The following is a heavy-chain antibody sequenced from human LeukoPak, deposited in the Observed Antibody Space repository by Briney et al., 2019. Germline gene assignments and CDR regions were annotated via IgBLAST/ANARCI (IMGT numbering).Heavy chain of an antibody. J-gene: IGHJ5*02. CDR3: ARESGVMVTFGGVINNWFDP. D-gene: IGHD3-16*02. CDR1: GGSISSYY. V-gene: IGHV4-4*07. CDR2: IYTSGST. Sequence: SETLSLTCAVSGGSISSYYWSWIRQPAGKGLEWIGRIYTSGSTNYNPSLKSRVTMSVDTSKNQFSLKPSSVTAADTAVYYCARESGVMVTFGGVINNWFDPWGQGTLVTVSS.